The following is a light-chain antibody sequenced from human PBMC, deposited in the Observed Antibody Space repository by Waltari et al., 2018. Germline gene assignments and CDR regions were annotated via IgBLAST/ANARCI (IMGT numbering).Light chain of an antibody. CDR2: DDS. V-gene: IGLV1-40*01. CDR3: QSYDGSLTGWV. Sequence: QSVLTQPPSVSGAPGQRVTISCTGSTSNVGATYGVCWYQQLPGEAPKLLIHDDSSRPSVVPDRFSGSKSGTSAYLAITGLQAEDEADYYCQSYDGSLTGWVFGGGTNLAVL. CDR1: TSNVGATYG. J-gene: IGLJ3*02.